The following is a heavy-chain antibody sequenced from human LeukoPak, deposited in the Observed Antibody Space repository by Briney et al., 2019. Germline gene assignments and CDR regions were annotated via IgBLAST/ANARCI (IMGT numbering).Heavy chain of an antibody. CDR2: IIPIFGTA. CDR3: ARVRGMATIINYFDY. J-gene: IGHJ4*02. Sequence: SVKVSCKASGGTFISYAISWVGQAPGQGREWMGGIIPIFGTANYAQKFQGRVTITADESTSTAYMELSSLTSEDTAVYYCARVRGMATIINYFDYWGQGTLVTVSS. V-gene: IGHV1-69*13. D-gene: IGHD5-24*01. CDR1: GGTFISYA.